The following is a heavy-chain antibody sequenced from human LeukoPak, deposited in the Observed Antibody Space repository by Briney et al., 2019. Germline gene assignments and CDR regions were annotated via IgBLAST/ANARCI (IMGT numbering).Heavy chain of an antibody. V-gene: IGHV3-21*01. D-gene: IGHD6-19*01. CDR2: ISSSSSYI. CDR1: GFTFSSYS. Sequence: PGGSLRLSCAASGFTFSSYSMNWVRQAPGKGLEWVSSISSSSSYIYYADSVKGRFTISRDNAKNSLYLQMNSLRAEDTAVYYCARVPSAVAGSYDYWGQGTLVTVSS. J-gene: IGHJ4*02. CDR3: ARVPSAVAGSYDY.